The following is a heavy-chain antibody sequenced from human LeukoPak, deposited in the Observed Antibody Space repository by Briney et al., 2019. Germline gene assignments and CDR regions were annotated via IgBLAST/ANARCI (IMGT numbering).Heavy chain of an antibody. V-gene: IGHV4-34*01. CDR2: INHSGST. Sequence: SETLSLTCAVYGGSFSGYYWSWIRQPPGKGLEWIGEINHSGSTNYNPSLKSRVTISVDTSKNQFSLKLSSVTAADTAVYYCARGLFGVGTSDNWGQGTLVTVSS. D-gene: IGHD1-26*01. CDR1: GGSFSGYY. J-gene: IGHJ4*02. CDR3: ARGLFGVGTSDN.